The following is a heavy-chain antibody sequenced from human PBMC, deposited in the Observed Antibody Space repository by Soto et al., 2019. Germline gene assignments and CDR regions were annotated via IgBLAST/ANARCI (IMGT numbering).Heavy chain of an antibody. Sequence: QLVQSGAEVKKPGSSVKVSCKASGGTFSNYPFIWVRQAPGQGLDWMGGIIPIFGTTDYGQRFQGRVTITADASTNTAYMELSSLRSDDTAVYYCARGLYGGGGCYSDFDYWGQGTLVTVSS. J-gene: IGHJ4*02. CDR2: IIPIFGTT. CDR1: GGTFSNYP. CDR3: ARGLYGGGGCYSDFDY. V-gene: IGHV1-69*01. D-gene: IGHD2-21*02.